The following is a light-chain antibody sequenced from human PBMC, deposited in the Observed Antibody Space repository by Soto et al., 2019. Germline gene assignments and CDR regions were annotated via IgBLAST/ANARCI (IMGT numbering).Light chain of an antibody. CDR3: QQYGSSLIT. Sequence: VVWTQATGTLSLSPGERATLSSRASQSVSSSYLACYQQKPGQAPRLLIYGASSRATGIPDRFSGSGSGTDFTLTISRLEPEDFAVYYCQQYGSSLITFGQGTRLEIK. V-gene: IGKV3-20*01. CDR1: QSVSSSY. J-gene: IGKJ5*01. CDR2: GAS.